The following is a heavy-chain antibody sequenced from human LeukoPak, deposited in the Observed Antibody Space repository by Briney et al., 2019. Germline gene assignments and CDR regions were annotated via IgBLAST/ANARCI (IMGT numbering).Heavy chain of an antibody. Sequence: GGSLRLSCAASGFTISSYAMSWVRQAPGKGLEWVSAISGSGGSTYYADSVKGRFTVSRDNSKNTLYLQMNSLRAEDTAVYYCASVSLRRSLLGYCSGGSCYDDYWGQGTLVTVSS. CDR3: ASVSLRRSLLGYCSGGSCYDDY. V-gene: IGHV3-23*01. CDR2: ISGSGGST. D-gene: IGHD2-15*01. CDR1: GFTISSYA. J-gene: IGHJ4*02.